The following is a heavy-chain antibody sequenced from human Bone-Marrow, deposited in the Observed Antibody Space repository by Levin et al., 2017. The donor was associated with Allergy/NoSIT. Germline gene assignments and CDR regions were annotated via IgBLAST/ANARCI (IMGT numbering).Heavy chain of an antibody. CDR2: ISYDGSNK. V-gene: IGHV3-30*18. J-gene: IGHJ4*02. CDR3: AKCPPEREGSGSYCYYFDY. D-gene: IGHD3-10*01. Sequence: GESLKISCAASGFTFSSYGMHWVRQAPGKGLEWVAVISYDGSNKYYADSVKGRFTISRDNSKNTLYLQMNSLRAEDTAVYYCAKCPPEREGSGSYCYYFDYWGQGTLVTVSS. CDR1: GFTFSSYG.